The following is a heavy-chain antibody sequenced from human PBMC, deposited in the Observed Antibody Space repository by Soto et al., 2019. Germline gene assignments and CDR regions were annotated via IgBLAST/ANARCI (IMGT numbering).Heavy chain of an antibody. J-gene: IGHJ6*02. CDR3: ALTTPSYYYYGMDV. CDR2: ISQSGSTI. D-gene: IGHD1-1*01. Sequence: GGSLRLSCAASGFTFSSHGMNWVRQAPGRGLEWVSYISQSGSTIYYPDSVKGRFTISRDSSRDSLYLQMNSLKDEDTAVYYCALTTPSYYYYGMDVWGQGTTVTVSS. CDR1: GFTFSSHG. V-gene: IGHV3-48*02.